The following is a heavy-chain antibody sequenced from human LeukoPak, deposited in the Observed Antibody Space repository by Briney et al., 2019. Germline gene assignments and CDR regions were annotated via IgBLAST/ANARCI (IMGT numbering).Heavy chain of an antibody. Sequence: GGSLRLSCAASGFTFNNYGMHWVRQAPGKGLEWVALISYDGSNKCYADSVKGRFTISRDNSKNTLYLQMNSLRPEDTAVHYCAKDWEDSSRWYYFDYWGQGTLVTVSS. CDR1: GFTFNNYG. V-gene: IGHV3-30*18. CDR2: ISYDGSNK. CDR3: AKDWEDSSRWYYFDY. J-gene: IGHJ4*02. D-gene: IGHD6-13*01.